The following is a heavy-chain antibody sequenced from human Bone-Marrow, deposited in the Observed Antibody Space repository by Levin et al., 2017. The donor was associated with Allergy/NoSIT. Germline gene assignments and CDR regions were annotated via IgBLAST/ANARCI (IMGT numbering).Heavy chain of an antibody. CDR2: ISSSGSTK. CDR1: GFTFSDYE. CDR3: AREKVTMVVEIIESYFDL. V-gene: IGHV3-48*03. J-gene: IGHJ4*02. Sequence: GGSLRLSCVASGFTFSDYEMNWVRQAPGKGLEWISYISSSGSTKYYADFVKGRFTISNKNSLYLEMNNLRAEDTAIYYCAREKVTMVVEIIESYFDLWGQGTLVTVSS. D-gene: IGHD2-21*01.